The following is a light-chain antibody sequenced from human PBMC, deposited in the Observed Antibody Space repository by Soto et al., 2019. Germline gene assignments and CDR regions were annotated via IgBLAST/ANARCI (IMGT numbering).Light chain of an antibody. CDR3: CSYAGRSTYV. CDR2: EVT. Sequence: QSVLAQPASVSGSPRQSITISCTGTNSDVGSYNLVSWFQQHPGKAPKLVIYEVTKRPSGVSNHFSGSKYGNTASLTISGLQAENEADYYCCSYAGRSTYVFGSGTKVTVL. CDR1: NSDVGSYNL. J-gene: IGLJ1*01. V-gene: IGLV2-23*02.